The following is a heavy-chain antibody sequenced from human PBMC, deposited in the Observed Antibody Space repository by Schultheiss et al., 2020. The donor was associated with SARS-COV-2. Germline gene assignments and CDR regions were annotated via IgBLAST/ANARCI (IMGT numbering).Heavy chain of an antibody. Sequence: GGSLRLSCAASGFTVSSNYMSWVRQAPGKGLEWVSAISGSGGSTYYADSVKGRFTISRDNAKNSLYLQMNSLRAEDTAVYYCARDIGAAFDYWGQGTLVTVSS. CDR1: GFTVSSNY. CDR2: ISGSGGST. V-gene: IGHV3-23*01. D-gene: IGHD4/OR15-4a*01. J-gene: IGHJ4*02. CDR3: ARDIGAAFDY.